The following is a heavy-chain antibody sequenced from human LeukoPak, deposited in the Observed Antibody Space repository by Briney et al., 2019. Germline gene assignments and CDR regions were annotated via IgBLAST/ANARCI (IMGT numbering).Heavy chain of an antibody. CDR1: GFAFSGYW. J-gene: IGHJ6*02. CDR2: INEDGSKK. V-gene: IGHV3-7*03. CDR3: ARHDTAMATDYGMDV. D-gene: IGHD5-18*01. Sequence: GSLRLSCAASGFAFSGYWMSWVRQAPGKGLEWVANINEDGSKKHYLDSVEGRFTISRDNAKNSLYLQMNSLRAEDTAVFYCARHDTAMATDYGMDVWGQGTTVTVSS.